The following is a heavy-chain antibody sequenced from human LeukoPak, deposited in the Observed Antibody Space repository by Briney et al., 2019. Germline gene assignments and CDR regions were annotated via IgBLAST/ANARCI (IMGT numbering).Heavy chain of an antibody. D-gene: IGHD2-8*01. CDR1: GGSFSGFC. CDR2: INHSGST. CDR3: ARGRRKPNVLMEFWFDP. V-gene: IGHV4-34*01. Sequence: SETLSLTCAGYGGSFSGFCWSRVRPPPGKGLEVIGEINHSGSTNYTPCLKSLVNISLDTSKKQFSLKLSSVTAADTAAEYCARGRRKPNVLMEFWFDPWGQGALFTVSS. J-gene: IGHJ5*02.